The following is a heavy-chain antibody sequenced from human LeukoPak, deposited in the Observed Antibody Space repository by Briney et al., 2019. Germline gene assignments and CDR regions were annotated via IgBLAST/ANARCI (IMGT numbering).Heavy chain of an antibody. J-gene: IGHJ4*02. CDR1: GYTXTSYG. V-gene: IGHV1-18*01. Sequence: ASVKVSCKASGYTXTSYGISWVRQAPGQGLEWMGWISAYNGNTNYAQKLQGRVTMTTDTSTSTAYMELRSLRSDDTAVYYCARVLSFSSYYYDSSGYQVPDYWGQGTLVTVSS. CDR3: ARVLSFSSYYYDSSGYQVPDY. CDR2: ISAYNGNT. D-gene: IGHD3-22*01.